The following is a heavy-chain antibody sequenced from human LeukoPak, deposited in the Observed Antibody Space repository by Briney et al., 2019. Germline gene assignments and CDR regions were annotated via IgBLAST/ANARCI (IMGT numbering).Heavy chain of an antibody. CDR3: ANAVAGYPWFDP. D-gene: IGHD6-19*01. CDR1: GFTFSSHW. V-gene: IGHV3-74*01. J-gene: IGHJ5*02. Sequence: PGGSLRLSCAASGFTFSSHWMHWVRQAPGKGLVWVSRINSDGSSISYADSVKGRFTISRDNAKNTLYLQMNSLRAEDTAVYYCANAVAGYPWFDPWGQGTLVTVSS. CDR2: INSDGSSI.